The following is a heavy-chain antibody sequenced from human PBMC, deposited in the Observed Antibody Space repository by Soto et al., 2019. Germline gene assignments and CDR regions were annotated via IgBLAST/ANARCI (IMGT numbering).Heavy chain of an antibody. CDR1: GFTFSGYA. J-gene: IGHJ3*02. Sequence: GGSLRLSCAASGFTFSGYAMSWVRQAPGKGLEWVSAISGSGGSTYYADSVNGQFTISRDNSKNTLYMQMNSLRAEETAVYYFARTGGYYDSSGYYLDAFNIWGQGTMVTVSS. CDR2: ISGSGGST. D-gene: IGHD3-22*01. V-gene: IGHV3-23*01. CDR3: ARTGGYYDSSGYYLDAFNI.